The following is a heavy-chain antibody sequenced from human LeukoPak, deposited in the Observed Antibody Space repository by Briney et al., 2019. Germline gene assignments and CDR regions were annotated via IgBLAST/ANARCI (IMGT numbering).Heavy chain of an antibody. J-gene: IGHJ4*02. CDR1: GGTFSSYA. CDR2: MNPNSGNT. V-gene: IGHV1-8*02. D-gene: IGHD3-10*01. CDR3: ARDLWFGELTNFDY. Sequence: ASVKVSCKASGGTFSSYAINWVRQATGQGLEWMGWMNPNSGNTGYAQKFQGRVTMTRNTSISTAYMELSSLRSEDTAVYYCARDLWFGELTNFDYWGQGTLVTVSS.